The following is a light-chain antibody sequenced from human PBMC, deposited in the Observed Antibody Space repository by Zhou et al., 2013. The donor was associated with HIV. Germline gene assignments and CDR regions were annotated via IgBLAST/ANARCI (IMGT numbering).Light chain of an antibody. CDR2: GAS. Sequence: EIVLTQSPGTLSLSPGERATLSCRASQSVRYLAWYQQKPGQAPILVMYGASSRATGIPDRFSGTGSGTDFTLTISSLQPDDFATYCCQQYNSYPWTFGQGTKVEIK. CDR1: QSVRY. CDR3: QQYNSYPWT. J-gene: IGKJ1*01. V-gene: IGKV3-20*01.